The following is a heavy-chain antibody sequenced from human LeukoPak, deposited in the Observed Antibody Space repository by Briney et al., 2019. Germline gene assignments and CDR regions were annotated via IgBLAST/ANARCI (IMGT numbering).Heavy chain of an antibody. J-gene: IGHJ3*02. D-gene: IGHD3-22*01. Sequence: ASVKVSCKASGYTFTGYYMHWVRQAPGQGLEWMGWINPNSGGTNYAQKFRGWVTMTRDTSISTAYMELSRLRSDDTAVYYCARGYYDSSGYSLPFDIWGQGTMVTVSS. V-gene: IGHV1-2*04. CDR1: GYTFTGYY. CDR3: ARGYYDSSGYSLPFDI. CDR2: INPNSGGT.